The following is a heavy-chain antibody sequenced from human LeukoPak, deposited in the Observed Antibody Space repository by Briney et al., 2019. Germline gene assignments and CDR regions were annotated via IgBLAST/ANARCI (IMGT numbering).Heavy chain of an antibody. D-gene: IGHD2-15*01. CDR2: TYYRSKWYN. V-gene: IGHV6-1*01. Sequence: SQTISLTCAISGDSVSSNSAAWNWIRQSPSRGLEWLGKTYYRSKWYNDYAVSVKSRITINPDTSKNQFSLQLNSVTPEDTTVYYCARESSGARYCSGGSCYSGVFDPWGQGTLVTVSS. J-gene: IGHJ5*02. CDR1: GDSVSSNSAA. CDR3: ARESSGARYCSGGSCYSGVFDP.